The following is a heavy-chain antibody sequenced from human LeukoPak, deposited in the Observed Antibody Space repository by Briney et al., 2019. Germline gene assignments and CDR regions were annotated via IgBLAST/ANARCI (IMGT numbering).Heavy chain of an antibody. CDR1: GFSFSDSW. V-gene: IGHV3-7*01. CDR3: ARHPLNGALDI. J-gene: IGHJ3*02. CDR2: MNPDGSKI. Sequence: GGSLRLSCSASGFSFSDSWMSWVRHVPGKGLEWLADMNPDGSKIVYVDSVKGRFTISRNNAKNSLFLQMDGLRSEDTAVYFCARHPLNGALDIWGQGTLVTVSS.